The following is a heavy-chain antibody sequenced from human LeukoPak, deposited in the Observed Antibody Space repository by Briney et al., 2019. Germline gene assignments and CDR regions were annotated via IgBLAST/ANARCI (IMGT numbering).Heavy chain of an antibody. J-gene: IGHJ4*02. Sequence: GGSLRLSCAASGFTFSSYSMNWVRQAPGKGLEWVSYISSNSRIIYYADSVKGRFTISRDNAKNSLYLQMNSLRAEDTAVYYCARYAGDYWGQGTLVTVSS. CDR3: ARYAGDY. V-gene: IGHV3-48*04. CDR1: GFTFSSYS. CDR2: ISSNSRII.